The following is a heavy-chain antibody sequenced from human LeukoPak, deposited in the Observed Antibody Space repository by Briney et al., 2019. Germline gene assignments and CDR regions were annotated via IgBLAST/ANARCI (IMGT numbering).Heavy chain of an antibody. Sequence: SEALSLTCTVSGGSITSSNYYWGWIRQSPGKGLEWIGSMFHSGSTYFNPSLKSRVTISLDTSKNQFSLRLNSVTAADTAMYYCARHRQGYYYMDVWGKGTMVTVSS. CDR2: MFHSGST. CDR1: GGSITSSNYY. D-gene: IGHD6-6*01. CDR3: ARHRQGYYYMDV. J-gene: IGHJ6*03. V-gene: IGHV4-39*01.